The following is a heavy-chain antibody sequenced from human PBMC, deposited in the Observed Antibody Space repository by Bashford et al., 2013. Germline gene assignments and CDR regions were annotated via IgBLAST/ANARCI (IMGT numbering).Heavy chain of an antibody. CDR3: ASYIVGGTEYFQH. J-gene: IGHJ1*01. D-gene: IGHD1-26*01. V-gene: IGHV1-69*01. CDR2: IIPIFGTA. Sequence: WVRQAPGQGLEWMGGIIPIFGTANYAQKFQGRVTITADESTSTAYMELSSLRSEDTAVYYCASYIVGGTEYFQHWGQGTLVTVSS.